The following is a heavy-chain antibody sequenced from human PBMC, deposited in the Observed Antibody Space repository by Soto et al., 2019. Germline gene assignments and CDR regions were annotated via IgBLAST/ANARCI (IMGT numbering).Heavy chain of an antibody. J-gene: IGHJ4*02. CDR2: IKSKAHGGTT. CDR3: NTGVFYSGGVDQ. V-gene: IGHV3-15*01. D-gene: IGHD2-21*02. CDR1: GFGFSNDW. Sequence: EVQLVDSGGGLVKPGGSLRLSCAASGFGFSNDWMSWVRQAPGQGLEWVGRIKSKAHGGTTDYAAFVRGRFTISRDDSKNTLYLQMDSLETEDTAVYYCNTGVFYSGGVDQWGQGTLVTVSS.